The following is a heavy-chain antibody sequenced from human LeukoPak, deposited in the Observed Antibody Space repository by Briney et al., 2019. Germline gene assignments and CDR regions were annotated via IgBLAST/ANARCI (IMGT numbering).Heavy chain of an antibody. CDR2: ISSGGYTI. V-gene: IGHV3-11*01. CDR1: GFTFSDYY. CDR3: ARERFLYDSSGYYHDAFDI. Sequence: GGSLRLSCAASGFTFSDYYMSWIRQAPGKGLEWVSYISSGGYTIYYADSVKGRFTISRDNAKNSLYLQMNTLGAEDTAVYYCARERFLYDSSGYYHDAFDIWGQGTMVTVSS. D-gene: IGHD3-22*01. J-gene: IGHJ3*02.